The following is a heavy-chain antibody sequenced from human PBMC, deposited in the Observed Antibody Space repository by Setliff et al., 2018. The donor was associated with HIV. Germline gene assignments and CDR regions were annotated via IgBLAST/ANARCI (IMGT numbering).Heavy chain of an antibody. CDR2: VNSDGSSK. V-gene: IGHV3-74*01. Sequence: GGSLRLSCAASGFTFSSYSMSWVRQAPGKGLVWVSRVNSDGSSKTYADSVKDRFTISRDNAKNSLYLQMNSLRAEDTAVYYCARGFTAAAGPTGYWGQGTLVTVSS. CDR3: ARGFTAAAGPTGY. CDR1: GFTFSSYS. D-gene: IGHD6-13*01. J-gene: IGHJ4*02.